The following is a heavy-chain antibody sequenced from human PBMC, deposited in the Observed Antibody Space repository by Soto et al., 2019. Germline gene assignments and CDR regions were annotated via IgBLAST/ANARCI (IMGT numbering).Heavy chain of an antibody. Sequence: PGGSLRLSCAASGFTFSSYWMSWVRQAPGKGLEWVANIKQDGSEKYYVDSVKGRFTISRDNAKNSLYLQMNSLRAEDTAVYYCARFTWIQLWPLDYWGQGTLVTVSS. CDR3: ARFTWIQLWPLDY. CDR2: IKQDGSEK. V-gene: IGHV3-7*05. J-gene: IGHJ4*02. D-gene: IGHD5-18*01. CDR1: GFTFSSYW.